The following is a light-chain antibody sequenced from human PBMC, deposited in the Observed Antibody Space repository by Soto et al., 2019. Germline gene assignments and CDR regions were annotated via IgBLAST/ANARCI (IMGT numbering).Light chain of an antibody. CDR3: VSYTARSSYV. J-gene: IGLJ1*01. Sequence: QSVLTQPASVSGSPGQSITVSCTGTSSDIGGYIFVSWYQQHPGKAPKLMIYDINTRPAGVSNRFSGSKSGNTASLTISGLQAEDEADYYCVSYTARSSYVFGTGTKLTVL. V-gene: IGLV2-14*01. CDR2: DIN. CDR1: SSDIGGYIF.